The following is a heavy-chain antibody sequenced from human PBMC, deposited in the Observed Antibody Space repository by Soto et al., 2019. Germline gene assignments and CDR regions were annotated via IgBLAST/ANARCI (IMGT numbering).Heavy chain of an antibody. V-gene: IGHV4-34*01. CDR1: GGSFSGYY. D-gene: IGHD2-8*02. J-gene: IGHJ2*01. CDR3: ARGPTPTGFDL. Sequence: SETLSLTCAVYGGSFSGYYWSWIRQPPGKGLEWIGEINHSGSTNYNPSLKSRVTISVDTSKNQFSLKLSSVTAADTAVYYCARGPTPTGFDLWGRGTLVTVSS. CDR2: INHSGST.